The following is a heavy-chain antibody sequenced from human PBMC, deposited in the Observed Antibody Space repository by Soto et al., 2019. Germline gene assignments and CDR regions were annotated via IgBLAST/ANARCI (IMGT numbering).Heavy chain of an antibody. Sequence: DVQLAESGGGLVQPGGSLRVSCVASGQTFNRYWMSWVRQAPGKGLEWVANIKQDGSEEYYVESVKGRFTISRDNAEKALYLQMNSLRAADTAMSYCVTTHFDSWSFVFYGMDVWGQGTTVIGSS. CDR2: IKQDGSEE. D-gene: IGHD3-3*01. J-gene: IGHJ6*02. V-gene: IGHV3-7*03. CDR3: VTTHFDSWSFVFYGMDV. CDR1: GQTFNRYW.